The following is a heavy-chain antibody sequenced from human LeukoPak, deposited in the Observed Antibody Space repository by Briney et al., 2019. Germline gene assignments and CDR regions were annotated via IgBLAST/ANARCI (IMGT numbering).Heavy chain of an antibody. CDR3: ARVYKDSGWSYYYYYMDV. CDR2: INSDGINT. Sequence: PGGSLRLSCAASGFTFSNYWMHWVRQAAGKGLVWVSRINSDGINTSYADSVKGRFTISRDNAKNTLYLQMNSLRAEDTAVYYCARVYKDSGWSYYYYYMDVWGKGTTVTISS. J-gene: IGHJ6*03. CDR1: GFTFSNYW. D-gene: IGHD6-19*01. V-gene: IGHV3-74*01.